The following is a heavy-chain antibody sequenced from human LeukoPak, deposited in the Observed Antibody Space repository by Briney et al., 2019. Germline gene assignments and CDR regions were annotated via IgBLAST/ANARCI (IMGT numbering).Heavy chain of an antibody. CDR1: GGSISSYY. Sequence: SETLSLTCTVSGGSISSYYWSWIRQPPGKGLEWIGYIYYSGSTNYNPSLKSRVTISVDTSKNQFSLKLSSVTAADTAVYYCARGGYSYGRGYAFDIWGQGTMVTVSS. V-gene: IGHV4-59*12. D-gene: IGHD5-18*01. CDR2: IYYSGST. J-gene: IGHJ3*02. CDR3: ARGGYSYGRGYAFDI.